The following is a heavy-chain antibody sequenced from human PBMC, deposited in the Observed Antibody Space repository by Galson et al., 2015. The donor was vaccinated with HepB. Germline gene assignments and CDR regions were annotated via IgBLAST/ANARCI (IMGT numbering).Heavy chain of an antibody. CDR3: ARDTFPDYGDYSRGFGASYFDD. CDR2: VIPIYGAV. D-gene: IGHD4-17*01. CDR1: GGTFSSYA. V-gene: IGHV1-69*13. Sequence: SVKVSCKASGGTFSSYAITWVRQAPGQGLEWMGGVIPIYGAVNSAQKFQGRVTITADDSTSTAYMELSSLRSQDTAVYYCARDTFPDYGDYSRGFGASYFDDWGQGTLVTVSS. J-gene: IGHJ4*02.